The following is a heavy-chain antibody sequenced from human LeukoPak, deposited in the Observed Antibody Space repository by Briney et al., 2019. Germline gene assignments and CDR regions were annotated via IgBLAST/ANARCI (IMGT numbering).Heavy chain of an antibody. CDR3: AKVPVTPRVATILPHNWFEP. CDR2: ISSSGGST. CDR1: GFTFSSYA. D-gene: IGHD5-12*01. Sequence: PGGSLRLSCAASGFTFSSYAMSWVRQAPGKGLEWVSAISSSGGSTYYADSVKGRFTISRDNSKNTLYLQMNSLRAEDQAVYYFAKVPVTPRVATILPHNWFEPWGQGTLAIVAS. J-gene: IGHJ5*02. V-gene: IGHV3-23*01.